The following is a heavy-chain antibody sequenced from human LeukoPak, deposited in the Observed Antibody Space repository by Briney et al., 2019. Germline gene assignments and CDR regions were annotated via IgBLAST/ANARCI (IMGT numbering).Heavy chain of an antibody. J-gene: IGHJ3*02. Sequence: PSQTLSLTCTVSGGSISSYYWSWIRQPPGKGLEWIGYIYYSGSTNYNPSLKSRVTISVDTSKNQFSLKLSSVTAADTAVYYCASYDYGGRDAFDIWGQGTMVTISS. CDR3: ASYDYGGRDAFDI. CDR2: IYYSGST. CDR1: GGSISSYY. V-gene: IGHV4-59*01. D-gene: IGHD4/OR15-4a*01.